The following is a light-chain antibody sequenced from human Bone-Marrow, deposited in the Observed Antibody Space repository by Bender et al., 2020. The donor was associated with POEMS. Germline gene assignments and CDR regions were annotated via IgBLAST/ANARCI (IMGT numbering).Light chain of an antibody. Sequence: QSALTPPASVSGSPGQSITISCTGTSNDVGGYNYVSWYQQHAGQVPKLILYDVNSRPSGISYRFSASKSDNTASLTISGLQAEDEGDYYCQSYDNSLGGWVFGGGTKLTVL. CDR3: QSYDNSLGGWV. J-gene: IGLJ3*02. CDR1: SNDVGGYNY. V-gene: IGLV2-14*03. CDR2: DVN.